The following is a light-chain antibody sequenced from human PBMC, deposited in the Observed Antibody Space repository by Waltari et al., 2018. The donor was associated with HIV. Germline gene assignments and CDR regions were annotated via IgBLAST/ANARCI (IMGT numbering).Light chain of an antibody. CDR1: ALPKKY. V-gene: IGLV3-25*03. J-gene: IGLJ2*01. CDR2: KDS. CDR3: QSTGSSGSYLVL. Sequence: SYELTQPPSVSVSPGQTATITCSGDALPKKYGYWYQQKPGQAPVMVIYKDSERPPGIPERFSGSSSGTTVTLTISGVQAEDEADYYCQSTGSSGSYLVLFGGGTKLTVL.